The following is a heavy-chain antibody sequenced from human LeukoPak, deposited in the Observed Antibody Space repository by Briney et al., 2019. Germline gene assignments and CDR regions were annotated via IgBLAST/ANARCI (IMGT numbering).Heavy chain of an antibody. D-gene: IGHD3-3*01. CDR1: GGSISSSSYY. Sequence: SETLSLTCTVSGGSISSSSYYWGWIRQPPGKGLEWIGSIYYSGSTYYNPSLKSRVTISVDTSKNQFSLKLSSVTAADTAVYYCARVGTEWYYYMDVWGKGTTVTVSS. J-gene: IGHJ6*03. CDR2: IYYSGST. V-gene: IGHV4-39*01. CDR3: ARVGTEWYYYMDV.